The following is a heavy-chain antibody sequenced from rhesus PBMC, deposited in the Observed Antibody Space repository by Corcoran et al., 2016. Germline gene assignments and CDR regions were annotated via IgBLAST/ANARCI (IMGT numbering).Heavy chain of an antibody. J-gene: IGHJ6*01. V-gene: IGHV4-165*01. CDR3: ARGRGLDS. Sequence: QVQLQESGPGLVKPSETLSLTCAVSGGSFSGYYWGWIRPPPGKGLEWIGDISATSGSTDYNPSLKSRVTISTDTSKHQFSLNLTAVTAADTAVYYCARGRGLDSWGQGVVVTVSS. CDR2: ISATSGST. CDR1: GGSFSGYY.